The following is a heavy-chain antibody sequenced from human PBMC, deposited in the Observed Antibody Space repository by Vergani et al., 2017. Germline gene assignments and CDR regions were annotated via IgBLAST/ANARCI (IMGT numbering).Heavy chain of an antibody. CDR3: ARDEDDGSYYYMDV. CDR1: GGSISSGGYS. Sequence: QLQLQESGSGLVKPSQTLSLTCAVSGGSISSGGYSWSWIRQPPGKGLEWIGYIYHSGSTYYNPSLKSRVTISVDTSKNQFSLKLSSVTAADTAVYYCARDEDDGSYYYMDVWGKGTTVTVSS. V-gene: IGHV4-30-2*01. J-gene: IGHJ6*03. D-gene: IGHD4-23*01. CDR2: IYHSGST.